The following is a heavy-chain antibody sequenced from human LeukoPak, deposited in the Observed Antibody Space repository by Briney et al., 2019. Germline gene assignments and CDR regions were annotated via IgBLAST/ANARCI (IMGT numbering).Heavy chain of an antibody. J-gene: IGHJ4*02. Sequence: GGSLRLSXAASGFTFSRYGMHWVRQAPGKGREGVAFIRNDGSNKDYADSVKGRATISRGNSKKTLYLQMNRLRAEATAVYYCAKDLTVVASFDYWGQGTLVTVSS. CDR2: IRNDGSNK. CDR3: AKDLTVVASFDY. CDR1: GFTFSRYG. V-gene: IGHV3-30*02. D-gene: IGHD2-15*01.